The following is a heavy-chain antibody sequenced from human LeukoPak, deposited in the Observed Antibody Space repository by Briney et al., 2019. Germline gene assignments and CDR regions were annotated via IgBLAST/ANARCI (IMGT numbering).Heavy chain of an antibody. D-gene: IGHD6-25*01. V-gene: IGHV3-23*01. J-gene: IGHJ5*02. CDR3: AKGAAAGLVDWFDP. CDR1: GFTFTNFA. CDR2: ITGDGAT. Sequence: GGSLRLFCAVSGFTFTNFAMMRVRQAPGKGLQWVSSITGDGATYYADSVRGRFMLSRDTSKNTLYLQMSSLTAEDTALYYCAKGAAAGLVDWFDPWGQGTLVTVSS.